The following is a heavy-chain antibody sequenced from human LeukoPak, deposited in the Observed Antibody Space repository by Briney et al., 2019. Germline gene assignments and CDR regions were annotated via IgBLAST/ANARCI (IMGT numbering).Heavy chain of an antibody. CDR2: IRYDGSHK. V-gene: IGHV3-30*02. D-gene: IGHD3-10*01. CDR1: GFTVSSYG. J-gene: IGHJ4*02. CDR3: ANLPIRGSGSYYTDY. Sequence: HPGVSLRLSCAASGFTVSSYGMHWVRQAPGKGLEWVAFIRYDGSHKYYADSVKGRFTISRDNSKNTLYLQMNSLRAEDTAAYYCANLPIRGSGSYYTDYWGQGTLVTVSS.